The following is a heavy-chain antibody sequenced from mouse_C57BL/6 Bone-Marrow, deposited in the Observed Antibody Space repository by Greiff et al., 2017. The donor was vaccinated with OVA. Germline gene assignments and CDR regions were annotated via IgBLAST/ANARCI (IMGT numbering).Heavy chain of an antibody. J-gene: IGHJ2*01. D-gene: IGHD2-1*01. CDR2: IYPGSGST. CDR3: ARFYGSY. CDR1: GYTFTSYW. Sequence: QVQLQQPGAELVKPGASVKMSCKASGYTFTSYWITWVKQRPGQGLEWIGEIYPGSGSTNYNEKFKSKATLTVDKSSSTAYMQLSSLTSEDSAVYYCARFYGSYWGQGTTLTVSS. V-gene: IGHV1-55*01.